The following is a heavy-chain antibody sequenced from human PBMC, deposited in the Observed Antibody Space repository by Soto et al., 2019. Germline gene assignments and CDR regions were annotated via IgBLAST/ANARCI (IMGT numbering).Heavy chain of an antibody. D-gene: IGHD3-10*01. CDR2: MFDRGDT. CDR3: TGSYYLFDY. J-gene: IGHJ4*02. V-gene: IGHV3-66*01. Sequence: GGSLRLSCAPSEFSVSSNYMSWVRQAPGKGLEWVSVMFDRGDTNYADSVKGRFSISRDPGKNTLYLQMSNLRVEDTALYFCTGSYYLFDYWGQGTPVTVSS. CDR1: EFSVSSNY.